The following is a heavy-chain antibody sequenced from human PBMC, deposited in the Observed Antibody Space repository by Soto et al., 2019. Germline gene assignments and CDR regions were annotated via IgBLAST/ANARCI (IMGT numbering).Heavy chain of an antibody. CDR1: GFTFSSYA. J-gene: IGHJ6*02. Sequence: GGSLRLSCAASGFTFSSYAMSWVRQAPGKGLEWVSAISGSGGSTYYADSVKGRFTISRDNSKNTLYLQMNSLRAEDTAVYYCAKSEFECSTSCYWLVHYGMDVWGQGTTVTVSS. CDR2: ISGSGGST. CDR3: AKSEFECSTSCYWLVHYGMDV. D-gene: IGHD2-2*01. V-gene: IGHV3-23*01.